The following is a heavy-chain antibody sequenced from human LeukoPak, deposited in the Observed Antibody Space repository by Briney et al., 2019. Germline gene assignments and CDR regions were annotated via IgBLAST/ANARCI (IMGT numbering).Heavy chain of an antibody. D-gene: IGHD3-22*01. CDR1: GFTFSSYE. CDR2: ISSSGSTI. V-gene: IGHV3-48*03. J-gene: IGHJ4*02. CDR3: ARDRNLNYYDSSGYYGPFDY. Sequence: GGSLRLSCAASGFTFSSYEMNWVRQAPGKGLEWVSYISSSGSTIYYADSVKGRFSISRDNAKNSLYLQMNSLRAEDTAVYYCARDRNLNYYDSSGYYGPFDYWGQGTLVTVSS.